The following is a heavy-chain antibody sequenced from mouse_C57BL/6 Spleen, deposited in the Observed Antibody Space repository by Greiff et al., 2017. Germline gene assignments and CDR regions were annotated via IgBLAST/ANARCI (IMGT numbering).Heavy chain of an antibody. Sequence: QVQLQQPGAELVKPGASVKLSCKASGYTFTSYWMHWVKQRPGQGLEWIGMIHPNSGSTNYNEKFKSKATLTVDKSSSTAYMQLSSLTSEDSAVYYGARGGLGRNYYAMDYWGQGTSVTVSS. CDR1: GYTFTSYW. V-gene: IGHV1-64*01. CDR3: ARGGLGRNYYAMDY. J-gene: IGHJ4*01. CDR2: IHPNSGST. D-gene: IGHD4-1*01.